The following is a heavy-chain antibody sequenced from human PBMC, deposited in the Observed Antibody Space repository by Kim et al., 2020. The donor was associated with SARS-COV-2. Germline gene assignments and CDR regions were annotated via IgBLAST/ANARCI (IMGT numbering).Heavy chain of an antibody. D-gene: IGHD3-10*01. V-gene: IGHV3-33*06. CDR1: GFTFSSYA. Sequence: GGSLRLSCAASGFTFSSYAMHWVRQAPGKGLEWVAVIWYDGSNKYYADSVKGRFTISRDNSKNTLYLQMNSLRAEDTAVYYCAKDGDYYGSGSYLDYWGQGTLVTVSS. CDR2: IWYDGSNK. CDR3: AKDGDYYGSGSYLDY. J-gene: IGHJ4*02.